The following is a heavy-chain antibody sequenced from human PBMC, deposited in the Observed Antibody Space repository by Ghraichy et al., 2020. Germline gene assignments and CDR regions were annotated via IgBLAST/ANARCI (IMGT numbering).Heavy chain of an antibody. CDR2: ISGSGGST. CDR1: GFTFSSYA. CDR3: AKDSPYSSGWYYFDY. D-gene: IGHD6-19*01. Sequence: LSLTCAASGFTFSSYAMSWVRQAPGKGLEWVSAISGSGGSTYYADSVKGRFTISRDNSKNTLYLQMNSLRAEDTAVYYCAKDSPYSSGWYYFDYWGQGTLVTVSS. V-gene: IGHV3-23*01. J-gene: IGHJ4*02.